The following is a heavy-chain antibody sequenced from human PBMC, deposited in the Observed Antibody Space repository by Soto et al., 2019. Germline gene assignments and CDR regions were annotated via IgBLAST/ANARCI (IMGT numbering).Heavy chain of an antibody. J-gene: IGHJ5*02. D-gene: IGHD2-15*01. CDR1: GGTFGSYA. CDR2: IIPIFGTA. CDR3: ANHLGYCSGGSCANWFDP. Sequence: GASVKVSCKASGGTFGSYAISWVRQAPGQGLEWMGGIIPIFGTANYAQKFQGRVTITADESTSTAYMELSSLRSEDTAVYYCANHLGYCSGGSCANWFDPWGQGTLVTVSS. V-gene: IGHV1-69*13.